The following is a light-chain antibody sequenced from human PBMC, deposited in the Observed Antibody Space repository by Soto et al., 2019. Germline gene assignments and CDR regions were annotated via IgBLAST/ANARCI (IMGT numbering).Light chain of an antibody. CDR1: QDIGND. Sequence: DIQMTQSPSSLSASVGDRVTITCRASQDIGNDLGWYQQKPAKAPKRLIYATSSLQSGVPSRFSGSGSGTEFTLTISSLQPEDFAVYYCQQYGSSSWTFGQGTKVDIK. CDR2: ATS. CDR3: QQYGSSSWT. J-gene: IGKJ1*01. V-gene: IGKV1-17*01.